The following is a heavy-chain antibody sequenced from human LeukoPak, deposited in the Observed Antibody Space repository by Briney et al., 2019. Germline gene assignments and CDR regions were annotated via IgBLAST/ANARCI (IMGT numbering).Heavy chain of an antibody. CDR3: ARGPDYDILADYFDY. J-gene: IGHJ4*02. V-gene: IGHV3-30*04. CDR1: GFTFSNYA. Sequence: GGSLRLSCAASGFTFSNYALHWVRQAPGKGLEWVAVISYDGSNKFYADSVRGRFTISRDNSKNTLFLQMNSLRPEDTAVYYCARGPDYDILADYFDYWGPGTLVTVSS. D-gene: IGHD3-9*01. CDR2: ISYDGSNK.